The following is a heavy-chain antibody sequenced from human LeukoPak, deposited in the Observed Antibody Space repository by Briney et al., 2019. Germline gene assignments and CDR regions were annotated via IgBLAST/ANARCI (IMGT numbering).Heavy chain of an antibody. CDR1: GYTFTGYY. CDR2: INPNSGGT. D-gene: IGHD6-13*01. V-gene: IGHV1-2*02. CDR3: ARPLTAAGTNYYYGMDV. Sequence: GASVKVSCKASGYTFTGYYMHWVRQAPGQGLEWMGWINPNSGGTNYAQKFQGRVTMTRDTSISTAYMELSRLRSDDTAVYYCARPLTAAGTNYYYGMDVWGQGTTVTVSS. J-gene: IGHJ6*02.